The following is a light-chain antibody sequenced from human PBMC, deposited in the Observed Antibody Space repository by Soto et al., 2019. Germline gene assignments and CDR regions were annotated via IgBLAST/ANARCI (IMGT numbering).Light chain of an antibody. Sequence: EIVLTQSPATLSLSPGERATLSCRASQSVRSYLAWYQQKSGQAPRLLIYDASNRATGVPARFSGSGSGTDFTLTISSLEPEDFAVYYCQQRRNWPLTFGGGTKVEIK. J-gene: IGKJ4*01. CDR2: DAS. CDR1: QSVRSY. V-gene: IGKV3-11*01. CDR3: QQRRNWPLT.